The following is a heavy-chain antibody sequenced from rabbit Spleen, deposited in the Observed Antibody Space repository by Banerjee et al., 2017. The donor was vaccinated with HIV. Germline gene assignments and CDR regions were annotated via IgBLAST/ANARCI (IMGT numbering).Heavy chain of an antibody. J-gene: IGHJ4*01. V-gene: IGHV1S45*01. Sequence: QEQLEESGGRLVQPGGSLKLSCTASGFSFSNKAVMCWVRQAPGKGLQWIACINAVTGKAVYATWAKGRFTFSKTSSTTVTLRMTSLTAADRATYFCARDLVGVIGWNFYLWGQGTLVTVS. CDR3: ARDLVGVIGWNFYL. CDR2: INAVTGKA. D-gene: IGHD1-1*01. CDR1: GFSFSNKAV.